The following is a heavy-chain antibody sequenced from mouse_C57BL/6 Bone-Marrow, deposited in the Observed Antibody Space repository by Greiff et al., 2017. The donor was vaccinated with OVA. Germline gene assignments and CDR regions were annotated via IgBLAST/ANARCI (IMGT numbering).Heavy chain of an antibody. CDR3: ALITTFDY. D-gene: IGHD1-1*01. CDR2: INPYNGGT. CDR1: GYTFTDYY. J-gene: IGHJ2*01. V-gene: IGHV1-19*01. Sequence: SGPVLVKPGASVKMSCKASGYTFTDYYMNWVKQSHGKSLEWIGVINPYNGGTSYNQKFKGKATLTVDKSSSTAYMELNSLTSEDSAVYYCALITTFDYWGQGTTLTVSS.